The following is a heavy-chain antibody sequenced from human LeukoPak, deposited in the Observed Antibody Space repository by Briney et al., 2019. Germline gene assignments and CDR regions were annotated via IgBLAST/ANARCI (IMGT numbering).Heavy chain of an antibody. Sequence: GGSLRLSCAASGFTFSSYAMSWVRQAPGKGLEWVAFIRYDGSNKYYADSVKGRFTISRDNSKNTLYLQMNSLRAEDTAVYYCAKEVAGMVRGALYWGQGTLVTVSS. CDR3: AKEVAGMVRGALY. D-gene: IGHD3-10*01. CDR2: IRYDGSNK. V-gene: IGHV3-30*02. J-gene: IGHJ4*02. CDR1: GFTFSSYA.